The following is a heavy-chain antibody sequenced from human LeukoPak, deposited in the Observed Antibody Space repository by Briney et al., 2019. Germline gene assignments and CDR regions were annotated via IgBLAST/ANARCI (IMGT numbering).Heavy chain of an antibody. J-gene: IGHJ6*03. CDR3: AKDQGGNYYDYMDV. D-gene: IGHD3-16*01. V-gene: IGHV3-30*02. CDR2: IWYDGSDK. Sequence: GGSLRLSCVTSGFTFSDCGMHWVRQAPGKGLEWVAFIWYDGSDKYYADSVKGRFTISRDSSQSALYLQMNSPRPEDTAVYYCAKDQGGNYYDYMDVWGEGTTVTVSS. CDR1: GFTFSDCG.